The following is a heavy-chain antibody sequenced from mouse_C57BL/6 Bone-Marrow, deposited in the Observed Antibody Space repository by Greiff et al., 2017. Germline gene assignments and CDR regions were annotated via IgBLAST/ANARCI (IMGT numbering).Heavy chain of an antibody. CDR1: GFTFSDFY. J-gene: IGHJ3*01. CDR2: SRNKANDYTT. D-gene: IGHD2-4*01. CDR3: ARDESDYDGAGAY. V-gene: IGHV7-1*01. Sequence: EVQGVESGGGLVQSGRSLRLSCATSGFTFSDFYMEWVRQAPGKGLEWIAASRNKANDYTTEYSASVKGRFIVSRDTSQSILYLQMNALRAEDTAIYYCARDESDYDGAGAYWGQGTLVTVSA.